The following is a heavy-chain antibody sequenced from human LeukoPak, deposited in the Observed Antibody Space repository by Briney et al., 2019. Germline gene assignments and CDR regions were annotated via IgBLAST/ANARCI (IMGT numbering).Heavy chain of an antibody. D-gene: IGHD6-13*01. V-gene: IGHV3-66*01. J-gene: IGHJ1*01. CDR3: ATKLSGAAAGTGYFQH. CDR2: IYSDDRA. Sequence: GGSLRLSCAASGFTVYNNCMSWVRQAPGKGLEFVSVIYSDDRASYADSVKGRFTISRDNSKNTLFLQMNSLRDEDTAMYFCATKLSGAAAGTGYFQHWGQGTLVTVSS. CDR1: GFTVYNNC.